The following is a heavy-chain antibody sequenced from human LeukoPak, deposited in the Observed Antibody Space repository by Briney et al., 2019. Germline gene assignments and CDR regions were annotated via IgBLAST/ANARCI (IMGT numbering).Heavy chain of an antibody. V-gene: IGHV3-53*01. Sequence: GGSLRLSCAASGFTFSSYWMSWVRQAPERGLEWLSVIYPGGVTKYAESVKGRFTVSRDIAKNTVYLEMNDLRAEDTALYYCAREIGYYFDSDDSRLRGRLDVWGKGTSVTVSS. CDR1: GFTFSSYW. D-gene: IGHD3-22*01. J-gene: IGHJ6*04. CDR2: IYPGGVT. CDR3: AREIGYYFDSDDSRLRGRLDV.